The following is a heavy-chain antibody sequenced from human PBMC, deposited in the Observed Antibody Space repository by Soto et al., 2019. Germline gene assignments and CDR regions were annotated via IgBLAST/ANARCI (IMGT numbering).Heavy chain of an antibody. Sequence: EGQLLESGGGLVQPGGSLRLSCAASGFTFSDYAMSWVRQGPGKELEWVSGISGVGGNTYYTDSVKGRFTISRDNSKNTLSVQMNKMTADHTGLYYGAKQRVGRSWYPDLDLWGQGTLVTVSS. CDR1: GFTFSDYA. J-gene: IGHJ5*02. CDR3: AKQRVGRSWYPDLDL. V-gene: IGHV3-23*01. CDR2: ISGVGGNT. D-gene: IGHD6-13*01.